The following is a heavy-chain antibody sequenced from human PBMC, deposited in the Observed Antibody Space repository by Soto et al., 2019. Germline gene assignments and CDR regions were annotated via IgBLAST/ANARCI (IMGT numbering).Heavy chain of an antibody. J-gene: IGHJ6*02. CDR1: GYTFTSYG. D-gene: IGHD2-2*01. CDR3: ARGYCSSTSCHDYYYYGMDV. V-gene: IGHV1-18*01. CDR2: ISAYNGNT. Sequence: GASVKVSCKASGYTFTSYGISWVRQAPGQGLEWMGWISAYNGNTNYAQKLQGRVTMTTDTSTSTAYMELRSLRSDDTAVYYCARGYCSSTSCHDYYYYGMDVWGQGTTVTV.